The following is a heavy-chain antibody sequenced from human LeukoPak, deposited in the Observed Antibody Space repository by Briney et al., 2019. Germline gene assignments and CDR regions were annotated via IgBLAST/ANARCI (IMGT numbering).Heavy chain of an antibody. CDR3: ARSSYDYGGIEGPFDY. D-gene: IGHD4-23*01. CDR2: TSYDGNKK. J-gene: IGHJ4*02. CDR1: GFTLTYYA. Sequence: GRSLRLSCADSGFTLTYYAMHWVRQAPGKGLEWVAVTSYDGNKKYYADSVKGRFTTSRDSSKNTLYLQMSSLRAEDTAVYYYARSSYDYGGIEGPFDYWGQGTLVTVSS. V-gene: IGHV3-30*15.